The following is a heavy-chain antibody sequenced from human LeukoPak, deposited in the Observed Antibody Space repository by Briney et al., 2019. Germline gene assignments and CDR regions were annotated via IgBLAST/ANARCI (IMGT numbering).Heavy chain of an antibody. CDR2: IYYSGST. J-gene: IGHJ4*02. CDR1: GGSISSYY. V-gene: IGHV4-59*01. Sequence: SETLSLTCTVSGGSISSYYWSWIRQPPGKGLEWIGYIYYSGSTNYNPSLKSRVTISVDMSKNQFSLKLSSVTAADTAVYYCARRELAYYFDYWGQGTLVTVSS. D-gene: IGHD1-1*01. CDR3: ARRELAYYFDY.